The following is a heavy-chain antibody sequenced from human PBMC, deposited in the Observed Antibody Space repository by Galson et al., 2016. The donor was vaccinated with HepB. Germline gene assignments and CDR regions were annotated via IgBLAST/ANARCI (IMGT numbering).Heavy chain of an antibody. J-gene: IGHJ4*02. CDR1: GFTFSTYG. V-gene: IGHV3-33*06. D-gene: IGHD6-19*01. CDR3: AKEAGSYSSGWHYFDY. CDR2: IWYDGGYK. Sequence: SLRLSCAGSGFTFSTYGMHWVRQAPGKGLEWVGVIWYDGGYKYYADSAKGRFTISRDNSKNTLYLQMNSLSTEDTAVYFCAKEAGSYSSGWHYFDYWGQGTLVTVSS.